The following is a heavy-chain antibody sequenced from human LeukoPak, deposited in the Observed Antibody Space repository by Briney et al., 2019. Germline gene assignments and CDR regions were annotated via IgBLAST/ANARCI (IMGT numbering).Heavy chain of an antibody. CDR3: ARDVAATTVAAGAFDP. V-gene: IGHV3-20*04. CDR2: IDWRGANT. CDR1: GFTSNGFMFDDFG. D-gene: IGHD2-15*01. Sequence: GGSLRLSCEAFGFTSNGFMFDDFGMSWFRQGPGKGLEWVSGIDWRGANTGYADSVKGRFTISRDNGKNFLYLQMNSLRDEDTALYYCARDVAATTVAAGAFDPWGQGTLVIVTS. J-gene: IGHJ5*02.